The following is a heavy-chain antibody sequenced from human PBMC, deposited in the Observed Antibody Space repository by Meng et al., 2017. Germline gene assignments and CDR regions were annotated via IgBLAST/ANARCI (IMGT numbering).Heavy chain of an antibody. CDR3: ARGDGYNYFYYYYGMDV. Sequence: GGSLRLSCVASGFTFSNYLMNWVRQAPGKGLEWVANIKEDGSEKHYVDSVKGRFTISRDNAKNSLYLQMNSLRAEDTAVYYCARGDGYNYFYYYYGMDVWGQGTTVTVSS. CDR1: GFTFSNYL. V-gene: IGHV3-7*01. CDR2: IKEDGSEK. J-gene: IGHJ6*02. D-gene: IGHD5-24*01.